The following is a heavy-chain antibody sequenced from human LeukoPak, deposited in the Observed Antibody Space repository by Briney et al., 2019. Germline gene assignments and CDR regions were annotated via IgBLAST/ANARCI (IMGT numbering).Heavy chain of an antibody. CDR1: GDSINNGGYY. J-gene: IGHJ4*02. CDR3: ARCENYDSSGYYFDY. CDR2: IYYSGSP. Sequence: PSQTLSLTCTVSGDSINNGGYYWSWIRQHPGKGLEWIGYIYYSGSPYYNPSLRSRVTISVDTSKNHFSLKLSSVTAADTAVYYCARCENYDSSGYYFDYWGQGTLVIVSS. D-gene: IGHD3-22*01. V-gene: IGHV4-31*03.